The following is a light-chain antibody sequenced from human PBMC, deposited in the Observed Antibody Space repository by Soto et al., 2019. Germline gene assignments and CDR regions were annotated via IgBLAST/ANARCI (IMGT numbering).Light chain of an antibody. CDR1: QSVSRY. J-gene: IGKJ4*01. V-gene: IGKV3-15*01. CDR2: DAS. Sequence: EIVMTQSPATLSVSPGETATLSCRASQSVSRYLAWYQHRPGQAPRLLIYDASTRATGIPARFSGSGSGTDFTLTVSRLEPEDFAVYYCQQYATSPLTFGGGTKVEIK. CDR3: QQYATSPLT.